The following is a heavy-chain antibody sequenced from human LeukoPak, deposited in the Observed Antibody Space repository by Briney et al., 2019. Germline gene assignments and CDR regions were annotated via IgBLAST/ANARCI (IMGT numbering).Heavy chain of an antibody. J-gene: IGHJ4*02. CDR3: AKSLEAGYSSSWYWGY. D-gene: IGHD6-13*01. CDR1: GFTFDDYA. Sequence: GRSLRLSCAASGFTFDDYAMHWVRQAPGKGLEWVSGISWNSGSIGYADSVKGRFTISRDNAKNSLYLQMNSLRAEDTAVYYRAKSLEAGYSSSWYWGYWGQGTLVTVSS. CDR2: ISWNSGSI. V-gene: IGHV3-9*01.